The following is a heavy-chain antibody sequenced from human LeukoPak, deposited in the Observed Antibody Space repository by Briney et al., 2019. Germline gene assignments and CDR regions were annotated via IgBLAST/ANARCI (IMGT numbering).Heavy chain of an antibody. J-gene: IGHJ2*01. Sequence: SETLSLTCTVSGGSISSYYWSWIRQPPGKGLEWIGYIYYSGSTNYNPSLKSRVTISVDTSKNQFSLKLSSVTAADTAVYYCARLAPGDWYFDLWGRGTLVTVSS. D-gene: IGHD7-27*01. CDR3: ARLAPGDWYFDL. V-gene: IGHV4-59*08. CDR2: IYYSGST. CDR1: GGSISSYY.